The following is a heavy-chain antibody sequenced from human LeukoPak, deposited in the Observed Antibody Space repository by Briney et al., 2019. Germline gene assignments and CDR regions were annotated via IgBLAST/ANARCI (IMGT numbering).Heavy chain of an antibody. CDR1: GASVTNFY. Sequence: SETLSLTCSVSGASVTNFYWTWIRQPAGKGLEWIGRIYTSGSTNYNPSLKSRVTISVDKSKNQFSLKLSSVTAADTAVYYCARGRGAAAGTNYYYYMDVWGKGTTVTVSS. J-gene: IGHJ6*03. D-gene: IGHD6-13*01. CDR3: ARGRGAAAGTNYYYYMDV. V-gene: IGHV4-4*07. CDR2: IYTSGST.